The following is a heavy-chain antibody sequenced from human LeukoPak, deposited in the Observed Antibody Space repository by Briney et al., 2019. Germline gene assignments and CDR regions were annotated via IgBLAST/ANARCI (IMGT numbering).Heavy chain of an antibody. D-gene: IGHD3-10*01. CDR3: AKQAARCFGELLVDY. CDR1: GFTFSSYS. CDR2: ISSSSSYI. J-gene: IGHJ4*02. Sequence: GGSLRLSCAASGFTFSSYSMNWVRQAPGKGLEWVSSISSSSSYIYYADSVKGRFTISRDNAKNSLYLQMNSLRAEDTAVYYCAKQAARCFGELLVDYWGQGTLVTVSS. V-gene: IGHV3-21*04.